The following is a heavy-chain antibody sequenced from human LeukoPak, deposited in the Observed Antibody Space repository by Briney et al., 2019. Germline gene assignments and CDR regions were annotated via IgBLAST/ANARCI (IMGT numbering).Heavy chain of an antibody. V-gene: IGHV3-30-3*01. CDR2: ISYDGTNK. J-gene: IGHJ3*02. D-gene: IGHD3-10*01. CDR3: ARSRGSPNTGEDAFDI. Sequence: GGSLRLSCAASGFTFRNYAVHWVRQAPGKGLQWLAVISYDGTNKYYADSVKGRFTISRDNSENTLSLHMNRLRAEDTALYYCARSRGSPNTGEDAFDIWGQGTMVTVSS. CDR1: GFTFRNYA.